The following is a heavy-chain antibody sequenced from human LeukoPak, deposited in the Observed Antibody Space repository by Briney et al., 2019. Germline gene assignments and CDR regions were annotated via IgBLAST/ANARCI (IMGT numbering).Heavy chain of an antibody. CDR3: ARRYSSSYDY. J-gene: IGHJ4*02. D-gene: IGHD6-13*01. V-gene: IGHV1-18*01. CDR2: ISTYNGHT. CDR1: GYTFTSIG. Sequence: GASVKVSCKASGYTFTSIGITWVRQAPGQGLEWMGWISTYNGHTNYAQKLQGRVTMTTDTSTSTAYMELRSLRADDTAVYYCARRYSSSYDYWGQGTLVTVSS.